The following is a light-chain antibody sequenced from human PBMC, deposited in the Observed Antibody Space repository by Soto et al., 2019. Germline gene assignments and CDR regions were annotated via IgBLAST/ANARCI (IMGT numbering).Light chain of an antibody. CDR3: QHYSNLTCT. Sequence: DIQMTQSPSTLSASVGDRVAITCRASQSISSWLAWYQQKPGKAPKLLIYDASSLESGVPSRFSGSGSGTEYTLTISSLQPDDVATYYCQHYSNLTCTLGPGTKVDIK. CDR1: QSISSW. J-gene: IGKJ1*01. V-gene: IGKV1-5*01. CDR2: DAS.